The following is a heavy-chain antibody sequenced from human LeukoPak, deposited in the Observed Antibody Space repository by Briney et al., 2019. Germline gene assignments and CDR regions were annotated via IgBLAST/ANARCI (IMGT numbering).Heavy chain of an antibody. CDR1: GFTFSSYG. CDR2: IWYDGSNK. V-gene: IGHV3-33*01. J-gene: IGHJ6*02. D-gene: IGHD6-6*01. CDR3: WREEEYSSSSDPYYYSGMDV. Sequence: GGSLRLSCAASGFTFSSYGMHWVRQAPGKGLEWVAVIWYDGSNKYYADSVKGRFTISRDNSKNTLYLQMNSLRAEDTAVYYCWREEEYSSSSDPYYYSGMDVWGQGTTVTVSS.